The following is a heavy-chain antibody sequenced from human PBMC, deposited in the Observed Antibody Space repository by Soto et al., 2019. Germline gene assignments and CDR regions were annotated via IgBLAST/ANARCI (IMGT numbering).Heavy chain of an antibody. CDR3: ARESRAISKGYYYYGMDV. J-gene: IGHJ6*02. CDR1: GGSISSGGYY. V-gene: IGHV4-31*03. CDR2: IYYSGST. Sequence: QVQLQESGPGLVKPSQTLSLTCTVSGGSISSGGYYWSWIRQHPGKGLEWSGYIYYSGSTYYNPSLQSRVTIAVDTSKYQFSLQLSSVTAADTAVYYCARESRAISKGYYYYGMDVWGQGTTVTVSS.